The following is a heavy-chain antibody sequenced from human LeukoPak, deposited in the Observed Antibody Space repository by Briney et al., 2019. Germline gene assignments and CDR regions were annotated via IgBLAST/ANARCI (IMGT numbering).Heavy chain of an antibody. CDR1: GGTFSSYA. D-gene: IGHD3-9*01. Sequence: ASVKVSCKASGGTFSSYAISWVRQAPGQGLEWMGGIIPIFGTANYAQKFQGRVTITADESTSTAYMELSSLRSEDTAVYYCARGSAYYDILTGYYFWGQGTLVTVSS. V-gene: IGHV1-69*13. CDR2: IIPIFGTA. J-gene: IGHJ4*02. CDR3: ARGSAYYDILTGYYF.